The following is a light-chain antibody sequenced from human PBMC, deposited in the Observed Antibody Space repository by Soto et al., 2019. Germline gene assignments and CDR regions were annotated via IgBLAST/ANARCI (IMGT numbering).Light chain of an antibody. CDR3: QQYYITPRT. CDR2: WAS. V-gene: IGKV4-1*01. CDR1: QSVLYSSNNKNY. Sequence: DIVMTQSPDSLAVSLGERATINCKSSQSVLYSSNNKNYLAWYQQKPGQPPKLLIYWASTRESGVPDRFSGSGSGTDFTLTISSLQTEDVAFYYCQQYYITPRTFGQGTKVEIK. J-gene: IGKJ1*01.